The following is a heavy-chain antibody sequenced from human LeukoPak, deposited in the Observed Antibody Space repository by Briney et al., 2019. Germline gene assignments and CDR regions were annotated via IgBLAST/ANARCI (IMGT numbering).Heavy chain of an antibody. CDR2: VDPEDGET. V-gene: IGHV1-69-2*01. D-gene: IGHD2-15*01. CDR1: GYTFTDYY. CDR3: ANIGCSGGSCYQGYYYYYMDV. Sequence: ASVKVSCKASGYTFTDYYMHWVHQAPGKGLEWMGRVDPEDGETIYAEKFQGRVTITADTSTDTAYMELSSLRSEDTAVYYCANIGCSGGSCYQGYYYYYMDVWGKGTTVTVSS. J-gene: IGHJ6*03.